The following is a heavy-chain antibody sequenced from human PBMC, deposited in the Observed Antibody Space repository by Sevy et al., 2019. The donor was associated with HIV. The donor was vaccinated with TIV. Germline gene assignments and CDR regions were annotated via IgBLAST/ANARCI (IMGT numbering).Heavy chain of an antibody. CDR2: ISNSGSTI. V-gene: IGHV3-48*03. D-gene: IGHD4-17*01. Sequence: GGSLRLSCTASGFTFSSYEMNWVRQAPGKGLEWVSYISNSGSTIHYSDSVKGRFTISRDNAKNSLYLQMNSLRAEDTAVYYCAREVPRSATTVPHFDYWGRGTLVTVSS. CDR1: GFTFSSYE. CDR3: AREVPRSATTVPHFDY. J-gene: IGHJ4*02.